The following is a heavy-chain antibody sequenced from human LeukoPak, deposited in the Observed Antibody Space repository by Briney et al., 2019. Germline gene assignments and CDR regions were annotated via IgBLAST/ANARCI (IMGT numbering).Heavy chain of an antibody. Sequence: GGSLRLSCAVSGFTVSSNYMSWVRQAPGKGLEWVSVIYSGGSTYYADSVKGRFTISRDNSKNTLYLQMNSLRAEDTAVYYCARDSAYYGMDVWGQGTTVTVSS. V-gene: IGHV3-66*01. J-gene: IGHJ6*02. CDR1: GFTVSSNY. CDR3: ARDSAYYGMDV. CDR2: IYSGGST.